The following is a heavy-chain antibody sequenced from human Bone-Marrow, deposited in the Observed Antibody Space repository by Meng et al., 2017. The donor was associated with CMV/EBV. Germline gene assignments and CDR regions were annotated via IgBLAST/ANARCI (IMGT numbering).Heavy chain of an antibody. CDR1: GFTFTSYD. V-gene: IGHV1-8*03. CDR3: ARGRVGEFDY. J-gene: IGHJ4*02. CDR2: MNPNSGNT. D-gene: IGHD3-10*01. Sequence: GESLKISCAASGFTFTSYDINWVRQATGQGLEWMGWMNPNSGNTGYAQKFQGRVTITRNTSISTAYMELSSLRSEDTAVYYCARGRVGEFDYWGQGTLVTVSS.